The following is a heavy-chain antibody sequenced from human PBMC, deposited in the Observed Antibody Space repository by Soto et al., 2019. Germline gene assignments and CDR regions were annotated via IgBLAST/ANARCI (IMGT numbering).Heavy chain of an antibody. D-gene: IGHD1-1*01. CDR3: TSRYGYYYYGMDV. CDR1: GVTCGDYA. CDR2: IRSKAYGGTT. J-gene: IGHJ6*02. Sequence: GGSLRLSCAASGVTCGDYAMSWVRQAPGKGLEWVGFIRSKAYGGTTEYAASVKGRFTISRDDYKSIAYLQMNSLKTEDTAVYYCTSRYGYYYYGMDVWGQGTTVTVSS. V-gene: IGHV3-49*04.